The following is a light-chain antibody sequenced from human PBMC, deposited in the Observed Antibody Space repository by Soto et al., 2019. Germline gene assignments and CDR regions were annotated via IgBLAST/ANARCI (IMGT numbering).Light chain of an antibody. J-gene: IGKJ3*01. CDR3: QQRSNWRFT. V-gene: IGKV3-11*01. Sequence: EIVLTQSPATLSLSPGERATLSCWASQSVSSYLAWYQQKPGQAPRLLIYDASNRATGIPARFSGSGSGTDFTLTISSLEPEDFAVYYCQQRSNWRFTFGPGTKVDIK. CDR1: QSVSSY. CDR2: DAS.